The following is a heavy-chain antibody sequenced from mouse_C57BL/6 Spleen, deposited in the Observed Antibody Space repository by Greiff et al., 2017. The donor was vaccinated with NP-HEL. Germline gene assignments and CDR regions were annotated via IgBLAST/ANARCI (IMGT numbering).Heavy chain of an antibody. Sequence: EVKLVESGGDLVKPGGSLKLSCAASGFTFSSYGMSWVRQTPDKRLEWVATISSGGSYTYYPDSVKGRFTISRDHAKNTLYLQMSSLQSEDTAMYYCAREIYDGYYWFAYGGQGTLVTVSA. V-gene: IGHV5-6*01. CDR3: AREIYDGYYWFAY. CDR1: GFTFSSYG. J-gene: IGHJ3*01. CDR2: ISSGGSYT. D-gene: IGHD2-3*01.